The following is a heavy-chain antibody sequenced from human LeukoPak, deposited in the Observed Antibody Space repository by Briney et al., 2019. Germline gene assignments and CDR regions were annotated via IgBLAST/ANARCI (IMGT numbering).Heavy chain of an antibody. J-gene: IGHJ3*02. CDR3: AKDLSGSYYGGLDAFDI. Sequence: GGSLRLSCAASGFTFDDYAMHWVRQAPGKGLEWVSGISWNSGSIGYADSVKGRFTISRDNAKYSLYLQMNSLRAEDTALYYCAKDLSGSYYGGLDAFDIWGQGTMVTVSS. CDR1: GFTFDDYA. D-gene: IGHD3-10*01. V-gene: IGHV3-9*01. CDR2: ISWNSGSI.